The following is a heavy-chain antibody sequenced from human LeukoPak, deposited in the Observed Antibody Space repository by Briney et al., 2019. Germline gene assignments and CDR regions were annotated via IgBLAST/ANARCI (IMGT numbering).Heavy chain of an antibody. CDR2: ISGSGGST. J-gene: IGHJ4*02. Sequence: GGSLRLYCTASGFTFSSYAMSWVRQAPGKGLEWVSAISGSGGSTYYADSVKGRFTISRDNSKNTLYLQMNSLRAEDTAVYYCAKAAYSSGWYEGAWYFDYWGQGTLVTVSS. CDR1: GFTFSSYA. D-gene: IGHD6-19*01. CDR3: AKAAYSSGWYEGAWYFDY. V-gene: IGHV3-23*01.